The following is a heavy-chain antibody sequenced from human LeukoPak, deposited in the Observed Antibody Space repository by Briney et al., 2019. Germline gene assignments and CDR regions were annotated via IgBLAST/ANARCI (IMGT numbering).Heavy chain of an antibody. CDR1: GFTFDDYA. CDR2: ISGVGGSR. D-gene: IGHD6-19*01. V-gene: IGHV3-43*02. Sequence: GGSLRLSCAVSGFTFDDYAMHWVRQAPGKGLEWVSLISGVGGSRYYAGSVKGRFTVSRDNGKNSLYLQMNRLRTEDTAFYYCAKGADPLTWRMTTVAGTRFDFWGQGTLVTVSS. J-gene: IGHJ4*02. CDR3: AKGADPLTWRMTTVAGTRFDF.